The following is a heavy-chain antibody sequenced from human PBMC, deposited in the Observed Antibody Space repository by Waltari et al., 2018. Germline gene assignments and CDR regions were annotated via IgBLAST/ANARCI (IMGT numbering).Heavy chain of an antibody. J-gene: IGHJ5*02. V-gene: IGHV3-23*01. Sequence: EVQLLESGGGLVQPGGSLRLSCAASGFTFSSYAMSWVRQAPGKGLEWVSAISGSGGSTYYADSVKGRFTISRDNSKNTLYLQMNSLRAEDTAVYYCAKAGRLKQQLDMRGDGHLWFDPWGQGTLVTVSS. CDR3: AKAGRLKQQLDMRGDGHLWFDP. D-gene: IGHD6-13*01. CDR2: ISGSGGST. CDR1: GFTFSSYA.